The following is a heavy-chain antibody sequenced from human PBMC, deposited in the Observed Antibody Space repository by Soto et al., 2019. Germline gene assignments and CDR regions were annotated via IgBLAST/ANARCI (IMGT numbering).Heavy chain of an antibody. Sequence: QVQLVQSGAEVKKPGSSVKVSCKASGGTFSSYAISWVRQAPGQGLEWMGGIIPIFGTANYAQKFQGRVTITADESTSTAYMELSSLRSEDTAVYYCVRCPLEYYYDSSGYYSYNWFDPWGQGTLVTVSS. J-gene: IGHJ5*02. CDR1: GGTFSSYA. CDR2: IIPIFGTA. D-gene: IGHD3-22*01. CDR3: VRCPLEYYYDSSGYYSYNWFDP. V-gene: IGHV1-69*01.